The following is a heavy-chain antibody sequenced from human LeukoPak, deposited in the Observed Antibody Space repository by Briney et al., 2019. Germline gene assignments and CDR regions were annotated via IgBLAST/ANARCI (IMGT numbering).Heavy chain of an antibody. J-gene: IGHJ4*02. CDR2: INHSGST. V-gene: IGHV4-34*01. Sequence: RQPPGKGLEWIGEINHSGSTNYNPSLKSRVTISVDTSKNQFSLKLSSVTAADTAVYYCARGNGWYFDYWGQGTLVX. D-gene: IGHD6-19*01. CDR3: ARGNGWYFDY.